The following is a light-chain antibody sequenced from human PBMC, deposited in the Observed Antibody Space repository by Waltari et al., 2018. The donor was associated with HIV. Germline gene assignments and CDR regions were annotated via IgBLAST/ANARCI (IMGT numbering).Light chain of an antibody. CDR1: QDIRTN. Sequence: DIQMTQSPSSISASVGDSVTITCRASQDIRTNLAWYQFRVGRPPRLLVYGASTLYTGVPSRFRGSGSGTDFTLTITSLQPEDFAIFYCQQPNTFPPTFGQGTKVGIK. CDR3: QQPNTFPPT. J-gene: IGKJ1*01. CDR2: GAS. V-gene: IGKV1-12*01.